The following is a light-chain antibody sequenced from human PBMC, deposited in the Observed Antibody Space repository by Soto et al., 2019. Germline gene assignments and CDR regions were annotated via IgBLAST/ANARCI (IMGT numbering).Light chain of an antibody. V-gene: IGKV3-20*01. CDR2: TAS. CDR3: QGYGSTSHT. CDR1: QIVSSNF. J-gene: IGKJ2*01. Sequence: EIVLTQSPGTLSLSPGERATLSCRASQIVSSNFLAWYQHKPGQAPRLLIYTASSRATGIPDRFSGSGSGTDFTLTISGLEPEDFAMYYCQGYGSTSHTFGLGTKVEIK.